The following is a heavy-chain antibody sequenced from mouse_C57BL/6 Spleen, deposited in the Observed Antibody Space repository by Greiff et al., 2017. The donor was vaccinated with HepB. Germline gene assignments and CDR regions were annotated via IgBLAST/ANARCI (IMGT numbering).Heavy chain of an antibody. J-gene: IGHJ2*01. CDR2: ISYDGSN. Sequence: DVKLQESGPGLVKPSQSLSLTCSVTGYSITSGYYWNWIRQFPGNKLEWMGYISYDGSNNYNPSLKNRISITRDTSKNQFFLKLNSVTTEDTATYYCARDRDSPFDYWGQGTTLTVSS. CDR3: ARDRDSPFDY. D-gene: IGHD3-1*01. V-gene: IGHV3-6*01. CDR1: GYSITSGYY.